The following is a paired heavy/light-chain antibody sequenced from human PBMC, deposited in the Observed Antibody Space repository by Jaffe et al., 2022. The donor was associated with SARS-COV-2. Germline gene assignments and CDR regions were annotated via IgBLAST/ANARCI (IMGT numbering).Light chain of an antibody. CDR1: QDINIY. V-gene: IGKV1-39*01. J-gene: IGKJ5*01. CDR2: AAS. CDR3: QQSYSAPT. Sequence: DIQMSQSPSSLSASVGDGVTITCRASQDINIYLNWYQQKLGKAPKLLIYAASTLQSGVPSRFSGSGSGTDFTLTISSLQPEDFATYYCQQSYSAPTFGRGTRLEMK.
Heavy chain of an antibody. V-gene: IGHV3-7*01. D-gene: IGHD2-15*01. J-gene: IGHJ4*02. CDR1: GFTFSSHS. Sequence: EVQLVESGGGLVQPGGSLRLSCAVSGFTFSSHSMGWVRQAPGKGLEWVANIKGDESQREYADSVKGRFTVSRDNAKNLLYLQMNSLRVEDTAVYYCAKWRWYQSEFEYWGQGTLVTVSS. CDR2: IKGDESQR. CDR3: AKWRWYQSEFEY.